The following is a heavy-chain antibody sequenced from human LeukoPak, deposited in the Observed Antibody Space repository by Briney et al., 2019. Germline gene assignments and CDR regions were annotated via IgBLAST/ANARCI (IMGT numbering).Heavy chain of an antibody. D-gene: IGHD1-26*01. CDR2: FDPEDGET. CDR1: GYTLTELS. CDR3: ATGSSGSYVTLDAFDI. J-gene: IGHJ3*02. Sequence: GASVNVSCKVSGYTLTELSMHWVRQAPGKGLEWMGGFDPEDGETIYAQKFQGRVTMTEDTSTDTAYMELSSLRSEDTAVYYCATGSSGSYVTLDAFDIWGQGTMVTVSS. V-gene: IGHV1-24*01.